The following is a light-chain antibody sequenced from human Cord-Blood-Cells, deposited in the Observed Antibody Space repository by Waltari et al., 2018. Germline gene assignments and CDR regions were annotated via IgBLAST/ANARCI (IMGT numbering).Light chain of an antibody. CDR1: SSDVGGYNY. J-gene: IGLJ2*01. CDR3: SSYTSSSTLV. V-gene: IGLV2-14*01. Sequence: SALTQPASVSGSPGQSITISCTGTSSDVGGYNYVSWYQQHPGKAPKLIIYDVSNRPSGVSNRFSCSKSGNTASLTISGLQAEDEADYYCSSYTSSSTLVFGGGTKLTVL. CDR2: DVS.